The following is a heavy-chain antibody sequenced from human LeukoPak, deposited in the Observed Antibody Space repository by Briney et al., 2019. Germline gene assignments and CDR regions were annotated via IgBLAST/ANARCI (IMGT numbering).Heavy chain of an antibody. J-gene: IGHJ6*03. D-gene: IGHD3-3*01. CDR3: ARCGRGTILWGYYYYMDV. V-gene: IGHV1-69*13. CDR2: IIPIFGTA. CDR1: GGTFSSYA. Sequence: GASVKVSCKASGGTFSSYAISWVRQAPGQGLEWMGGIIPIFGTANYAQKFQGRVTITADESTSTAYMELSSLRSEDTAVYYCARCGRGTILWGYYYYMDVWGKGTTVTVSS.